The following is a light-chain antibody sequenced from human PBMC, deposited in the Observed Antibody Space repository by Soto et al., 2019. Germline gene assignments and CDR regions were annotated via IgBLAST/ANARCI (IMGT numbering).Light chain of an antibody. Sequence: DIQMTQSPSSLSASVGDRVTITCRASQSISSYLYWYQQKPGKAPKLLIYAASSLQSGVPSRFSGSGSGTDFTLTISSLQPEDFATYYCQQSYSTLTFGPGTKVDIK. J-gene: IGKJ3*01. CDR1: QSISSY. V-gene: IGKV1-39*01. CDR2: AAS. CDR3: QQSYSTLT.